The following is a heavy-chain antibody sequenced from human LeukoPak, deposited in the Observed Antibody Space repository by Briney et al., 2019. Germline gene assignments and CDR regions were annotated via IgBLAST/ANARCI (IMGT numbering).Heavy chain of an antibody. CDR3: ARDKIVATMTVGGGWFDP. J-gene: IGHJ5*02. D-gene: IGHD5-12*01. CDR1: GFTFSTYW. CDR2: INTDGSHT. Sequence: GGSLRLSCAASGFTFSTYWMHWVRQAPGKGLVWVSHINTDGSHTNYADSVKGRFTISRDNAKNTLYLQMNSLRAEDTAVYYCARDKIVATMTVGGGWFDPWGQGTLVTVSS. V-gene: IGHV3-74*01.